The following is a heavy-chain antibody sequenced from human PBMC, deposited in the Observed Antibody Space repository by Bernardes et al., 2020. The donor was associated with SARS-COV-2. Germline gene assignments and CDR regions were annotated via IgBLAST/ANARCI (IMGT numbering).Heavy chain of an antibody. CDR2: ISSSSSYI. D-gene: IGHD6-13*01. Sequence: GGSQRLSCAASGFTFSSYSMNWVRQAPGKGLEWVSSISSSSSYIYYADTVKGRFTISRDNAKNSLYLQMNSLRAEDTAVYYCARHIAAAHNWFDPWGHGTLVTCSS. J-gene: IGHJ5*02. CDR3: ARHIAAAHNWFDP. CDR1: GFTFSSYS. V-gene: IGHV3-21*01.